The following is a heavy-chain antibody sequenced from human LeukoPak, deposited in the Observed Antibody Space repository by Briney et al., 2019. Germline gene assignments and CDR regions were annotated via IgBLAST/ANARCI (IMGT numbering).Heavy chain of an antibody. CDR2: VHYSGNT. D-gene: IGHD6-13*01. J-gene: IGHJ3*02. V-gene: IGHV4-39*07. CDR3: AREDDTIADNTFDI. CDR1: GGSISISSSY. Sequence: SGTLSLTCTVSGGSISISSSYWGWIRQPPGKGLEWVGSVHYSGNTFYNPSLKSRVTISLDTSKNHFSLKVHSVTAADTAVYYCAREDDTIADNTFDIWGQGTVVTVSS.